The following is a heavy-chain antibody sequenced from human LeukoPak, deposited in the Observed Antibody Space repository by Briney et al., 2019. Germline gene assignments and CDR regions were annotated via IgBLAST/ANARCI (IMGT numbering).Heavy chain of an antibody. CDR1: GGSISSYY. J-gene: IGHJ5*02. CDR2: IYYSGST. Sequence: SETLSLTCTVSGGSISSYYWSWIRQPPGKGLEWIGYIYYSGSTNYNPSLKSRVTISVDTSKNQFSLKLSSVTAADTAVYYCARDSPYSSGWYVIGWFDPWGQGTLVTVSS. D-gene: IGHD6-19*01. CDR3: ARDSPYSSGWYVIGWFDP. V-gene: IGHV4-59*01.